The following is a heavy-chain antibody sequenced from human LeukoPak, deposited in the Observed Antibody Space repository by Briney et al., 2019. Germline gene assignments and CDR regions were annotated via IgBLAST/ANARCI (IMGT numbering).Heavy chain of an antibody. CDR3: TRLGYYYYMDV. J-gene: IGHJ6*03. CDR1: GFTFSGSA. CDR2: IRSKANSYAT. V-gene: IGHV3-73*01. Sequence: GGSLKLSCAASGFTFSGSAMHWARQASGKGLEWVGRIRSKANSYATAYAASVKGRFTISRDDSKNTAYLQMNSLKTEDTAVYYRTRLGYYYYMDVWGKGTTVTVSS.